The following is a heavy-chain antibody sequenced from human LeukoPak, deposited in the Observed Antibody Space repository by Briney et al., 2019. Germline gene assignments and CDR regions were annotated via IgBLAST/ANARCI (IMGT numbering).Heavy chain of an antibody. Sequence: SQTLSLTCTVSGGSISSGSYYWSWIRQPAGKGLDWIGRIYTTGSTSYSPSLKSRVTISADTSQNQFSLKLSSVTAADTAVYYCASRKLGNDYWGQGTLVTVSS. D-gene: IGHD7-27*01. CDR3: ASRKLGNDY. CDR2: IYTTGST. CDR1: GGSISSGSYY. J-gene: IGHJ4*02. V-gene: IGHV4-61*02.